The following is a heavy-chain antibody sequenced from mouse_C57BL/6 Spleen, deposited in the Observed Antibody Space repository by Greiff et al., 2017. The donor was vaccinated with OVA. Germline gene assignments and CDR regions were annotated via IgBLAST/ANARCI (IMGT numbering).Heavy chain of an antibody. J-gene: IGHJ4*01. CDR2: IDPSDSYT. D-gene: IGHD2-14*01. CDR3: ARCGYDFYAMDY. V-gene: IGHV1-50*01. Sequence: QVQLQQPGAELVKPGASVKLSCKASGYTFTSYWMPWVKQRPGQGLEWIGEIDPSDSYTNYNQKFKGKATLTVDTSSSTAYMQLSSLTSEDSAVYYCARCGYDFYAMDYWGQGTSVTVSS. CDR1: GYTFTSYW.